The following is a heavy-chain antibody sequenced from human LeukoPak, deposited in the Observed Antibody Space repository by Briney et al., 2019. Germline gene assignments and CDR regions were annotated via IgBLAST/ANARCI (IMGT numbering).Heavy chain of an antibody. CDR3: AREGQWLFQTPYYYMDV. V-gene: IGHV1-2*02. J-gene: IGHJ6*03. Sequence: GAPVKVSCKASGYTFTCYYMHWVRQAPGQGLEWMGWINPNSGGTNYAQKFQGRVTMTRDTSISTAYMELSRLRSDDTAVYYCAREGQWLFQTPYYYMDVWGKGTTVTISS. CDR2: INPNSGGT. D-gene: IGHD6-19*01. CDR1: GYTFTCYY.